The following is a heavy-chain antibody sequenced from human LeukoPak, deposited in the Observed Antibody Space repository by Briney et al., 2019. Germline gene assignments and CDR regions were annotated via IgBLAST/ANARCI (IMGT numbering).Heavy chain of an antibody. Sequence: SETLSLTCTVSGGSISSYYWSWIRQHPGKGLEWIGYIYYSGSTYYNPSLKSRVTISVDTSKNQFSLKLSSVTAADTAVYYCARDVTPYDSSGYYYEGNWFDPWGQGTLVTVSS. CDR1: GGSISSYY. V-gene: IGHV4-59*06. J-gene: IGHJ5*02. CDR2: IYYSGST. D-gene: IGHD3-22*01. CDR3: ARDVTPYDSSGYYYEGNWFDP.